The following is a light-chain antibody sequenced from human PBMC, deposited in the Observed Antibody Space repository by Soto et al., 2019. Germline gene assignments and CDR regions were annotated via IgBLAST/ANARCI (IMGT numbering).Light chain of an antibody. CDR1: SSDVGGYNY. V-gene: IGLV2-8*01. J-gene: IGLJ2*01. CDR2: EVS. CDR3: SSYAGSNNLV. Sequence: SALTQPPSASGSPGQSVTISCTGTSSDVGGYNYVSWYQQHPGKAPKLVIYEVSKRPSGVPDRFSGSKSGNTASLTVSGLQAEDEADYYCSSYAGSNNLVFGGGTQLTVL.